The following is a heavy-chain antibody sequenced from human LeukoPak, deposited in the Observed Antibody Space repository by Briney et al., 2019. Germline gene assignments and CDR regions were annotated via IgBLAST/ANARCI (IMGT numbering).Heavy chain of an antibody. V-gene: IGHV4-61*02. Sequence: SETLSLTCTVSGGSISSSSYYWGWIRQPAGKGLEWIGRIYTSGGTNYNPSLKSRVTISVDTSKNQFSLKLSSVTAADTAVYYCARDIRLPWYYFDYWGQGTLVTVSS. J-gene: IGHJ4*02. CDR1: GGSISSSSYY. CDR3: ARDIRLPWYYFDY. D-gene: IGHD2-15*01. CDR2: IYTSGGT.